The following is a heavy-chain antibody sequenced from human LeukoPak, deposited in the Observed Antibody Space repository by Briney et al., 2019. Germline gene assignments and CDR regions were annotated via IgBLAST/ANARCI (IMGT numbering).Heavy chain of an antibody. CDR2: IGYAGDT. CDR3: ARDVGYSSGPGYFDL. V-gene: IGHV3-13*04. D-gene: IGHD6-19*01. CDR1: GFTFSSYD. Sequence: GGSLRLSCAASGFTFSSYDMHWVRQATGKGLEWVSAIGYAGDTYYPASVKGRFTISRENAKNSLYLQMNSLRAGDTAVYYCARDVGYSSGPGYFDLWGRGTLVTVSS. J-gene: IGHJ2*01.